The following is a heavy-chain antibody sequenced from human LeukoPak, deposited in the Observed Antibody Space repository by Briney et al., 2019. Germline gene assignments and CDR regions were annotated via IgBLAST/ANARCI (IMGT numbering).Heavy chain of an antibody. V-gene: IGHV4-39*07. D-gene: IGHD5-18*01. CDR1: GGSISSSSYY. CDR2: IYYSGST. Sequence: SETLSLTCTVSGGSISSSSYYWGWIRQPPGKGLEWIGSIYYSGSTYYNPSFKSRVTISVDTSKNQFSLKLSSVTAADTAVYYCARDFGYSYCYYFDYWGQGTLVTVSS. CDR3: ARDFGYSYCYYFDY. J-gene: IGHJ4*02.